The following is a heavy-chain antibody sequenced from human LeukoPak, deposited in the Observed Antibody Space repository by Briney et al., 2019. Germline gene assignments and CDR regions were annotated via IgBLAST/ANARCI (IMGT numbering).Heavy chain of an antibody. J-gene: IGHJ4*02. CDR3: AKADSKLAYCGGDCYS. Sequence: GGSLRLSSVAPGFTFSSYATSAVAPAPGKRLGCGSALSGSGGITYYADTVKGRFTISRDNSKNTLYLQMNSLRAEDTAVYYCAKADSKLAYCGGDCYSWGQGTLVTVSS. D-gene: IGHD2-21*01. CDR2: LSGSGGIT. V-gene: IGHV3-23*01. CDR1: GFTFSSYA.